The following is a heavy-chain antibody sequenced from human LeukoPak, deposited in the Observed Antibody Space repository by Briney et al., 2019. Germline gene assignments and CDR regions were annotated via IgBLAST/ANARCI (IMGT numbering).Heavy chain of an antibody. CDR3: AKRSGSSPNWFDP. D-gene: IGHD3-10*01. CDR1: GDSISSYY. CDR2: VYASGTS. J-gene: IGHJ5*02. Sequence: PSETLSLTCTVSGDSISSYYWSWIRQPAGKGLEWIGRVYASGTSNYNPSLKSRVTMSVDTSKSQFSLRLSSVTAADTAVYYCAKRSGSSPNWFDPWGQGTLVTVSS. V-gene: IGHV4-4*07.